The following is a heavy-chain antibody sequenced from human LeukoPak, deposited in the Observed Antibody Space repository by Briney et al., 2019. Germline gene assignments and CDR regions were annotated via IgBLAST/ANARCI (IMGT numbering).Heavy chain of an antibody. V-gene: IGHV4-30-2*01. CDR2: IYHSGST. D-gene: IGHD2-2*01. J-gene: IGHJ6*02. CDR3: ARGRYCSSTSCYPDYGMDV. Sequence: SETLSLTCAVSGGSISSGGYSWSWIRQPPGKGLEWTGYIYHSGSTYYNPSLKSRVTISVDRSKNQFSLKLSSVTAADTAVYYCARGRYCSSTSCYPDYGMDVWGQGTTVTVSS. CDR1: GGSISSGGYS.